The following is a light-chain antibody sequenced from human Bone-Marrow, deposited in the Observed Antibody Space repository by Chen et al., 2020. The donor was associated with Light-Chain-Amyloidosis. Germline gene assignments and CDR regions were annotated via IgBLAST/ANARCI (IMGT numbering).Light chain of an antibody. CDR2: DAS. J-gene: IGKJ4*01. V-gene: IGKV3-11*01. CDR1: QSVSIY. CDR3: QQRNYWPLT. Sequence: EIVLTQSPATLSLSPGERATLSCRASQSVSIYLAWYQQKPGQAPRLLIYDASNRATGIPARFSGSGSGTDFTLTISRLEPEDFALYYCQQRNYWPLTFGGGTEVEIK.